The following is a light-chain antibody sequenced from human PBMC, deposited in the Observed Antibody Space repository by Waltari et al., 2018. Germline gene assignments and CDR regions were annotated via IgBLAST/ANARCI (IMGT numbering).Light chain of an antibody. Sequence: QSVLTQPPSVSGAPGQTVTISCTGGNANIGSGYDVHWYQCLPGIAPKLRIYDDKKRPSGVPGRFSGSKSGTSASLAITGLQAEDEADYYCQSYDSGLSARVFGGGTKLTVL. J-gene: IGLJ3*02. CDR1: NANIGSGYD. CDR3: QSYDSGLSARV. CDR2: DDK. V-gene: IGLV1-40*01.